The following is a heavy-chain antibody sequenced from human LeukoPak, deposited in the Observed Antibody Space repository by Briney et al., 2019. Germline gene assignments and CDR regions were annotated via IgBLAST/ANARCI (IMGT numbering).Heavy chain of an antibody. CDR2: IYYSGKT. V-gene: IGHV4-59*12. CDR3: ARWNDYSFDV. D-gene: IGHD3-3*01. Sequence: SETLSVICTVSGGSISSYYWSWIRQPPGKGLEWIGYIYYSGKTNYNPSLKSRVTISVDTSKNQFSLKLTSVTAADTAVYYCARWNDYSFDVWGKGTTVTVSS. J-gene: IGHJ6*04. CDR1: GGSISSYY.